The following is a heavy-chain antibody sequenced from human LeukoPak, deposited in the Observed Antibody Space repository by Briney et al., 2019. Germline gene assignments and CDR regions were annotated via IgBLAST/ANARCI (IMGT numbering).Heavy chain of an antibody. D-gene: IGHD3-10*01. CDR3: ARLRSGKNWFDP. Sequence: PSETLSLTCTVSSGSISSGDYYWGWVRQPPGEGLEWIASINYSGTTFYNPSLKSRVTISVDTSENQFSLKLSSVTAADTALYYCARLRSGKNWFDPWGQGTLVTVSS. J-gene: IGHJ5*02. V-gene: IGHV4-39*01. CDR1: SGSISSGDYY. CDR2: INYSGTT.